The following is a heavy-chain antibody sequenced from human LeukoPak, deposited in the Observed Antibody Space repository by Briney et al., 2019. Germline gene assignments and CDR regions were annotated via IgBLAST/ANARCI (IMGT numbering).Heavy chain of an antibody. CDR2: INPNSGGT. V-gene: IGHV1-2*02. J-gene: IGHJ6*02. Sequence: ASVKVSCKASGYTFTGYYMHWVRQAPGQALEWMGWINPNSGGTNYAQKFQGRVTMTRDTSISTAYMELSRLRSEDTAVYYCARGPSSWIQLWLSYYYGMDVWGQGTTVTVSS. CDR3: ARGPSSWIQLWLSYYYGMDV. CDR1: GYTFTGYY. D-gene: IGHD5-18*01.